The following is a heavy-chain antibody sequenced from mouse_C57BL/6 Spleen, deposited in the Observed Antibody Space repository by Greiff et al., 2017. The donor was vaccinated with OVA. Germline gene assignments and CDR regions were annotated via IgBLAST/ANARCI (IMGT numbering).Heavy chain of an antibody. J-gene: IGHJ3*01. CDR2: INPNYGTT. V-gene: IGHV1-39*01. Sequence: VQLKESGPELVKPGASVKISCKASGYSFTDYNMNWVKQSNGKSLEWIGVINPNYGTTSYNQKFKGKATLTVDQSSSTAYMQLNSLTSEDSAVYYCARKEDGYYAAWFAYWGQGTLVTVSA. CDR1: GYSFTDYN. CDR3: ARKEDGYYAAWFAY. D-gene: IGHD2-3*01.